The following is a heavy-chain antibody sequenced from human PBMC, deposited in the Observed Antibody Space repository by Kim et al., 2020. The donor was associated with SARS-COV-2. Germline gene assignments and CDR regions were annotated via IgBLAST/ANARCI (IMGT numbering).Heavy chain of an antibody. D-gene: IGHD3-10*01. V-gene: IGHV3-23*01. CDR1: GFTFSSYA. CDR2: ISGSGGST. CDR3: AKRNRRDYYGSGSSFDY. J-gene: IGHJ4*02. Sequence: GGSLRLSCAASGFTFSSYAMSWVRQAPGKGLEWVSAISGSGGSTYYADSVKGRFTISRDNSKNTLYLQMNSLRAEDTAVYYCAKRNRRDYYGSGSSFDYWGQGTLVTVSS.